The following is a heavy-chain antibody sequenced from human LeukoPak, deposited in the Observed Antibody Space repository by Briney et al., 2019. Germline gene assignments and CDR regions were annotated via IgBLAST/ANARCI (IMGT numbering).Heavy chain of an antibody. J-gene: IGHJ4*02. CDR1: GFPFSSYW. CDR2: IKQDGSEK. D-gene: IGHD3-10*01. V-gene: IGHV3-7*03. Sequence: GGSLRLSCAASGFPFSSYWMSWVRQAPGKGLEWVANIKQDGSEKYYVDSVKGRFTISRDNAKNSLYLQMNSLRAEDTAVYYCARLRQLVTMVRGVTYYFDYWGQGTLVTVSS. CDR3: ARLRQLVTMVRGVTYYFDY.